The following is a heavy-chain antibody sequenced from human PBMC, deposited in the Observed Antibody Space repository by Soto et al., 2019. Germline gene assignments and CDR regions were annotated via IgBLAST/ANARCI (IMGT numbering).Heavy chain of an antibody. CDR3: ARGADYGDAFDI. Sequence: SVKVSCMASGGTFSSYTISWVRQAPGQGLEWMGRIIPILGIANYAQKFQGRVTITADKSTSTAYMELSSLRSEDTAVYYCARGADYGDAFDIWGQGTMVTVSS. V-gene: IGHV1-69*02. J-gene: IGHJ3*02. CDR2: IIPILGIA. D-gene: IGHD4-17*01. CDR1: GGTFSSYT.